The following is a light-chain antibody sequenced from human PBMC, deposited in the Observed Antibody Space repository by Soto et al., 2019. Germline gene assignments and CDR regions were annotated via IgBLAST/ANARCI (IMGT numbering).Light chain of an antibody. CDR1: QSVSSSY. Sequence: ENVLTQSPGTLSLSPGERATLFCRASQSVSSSYLAWYQQKPGQAPRLLIYGASSRATGIPDRFSGSGSGTDFTLTISRLEPEDLAVYYCQQYGSLVTFGQGTKVDIK. CDR3: QQYGSLVT. J-gene: IGKJ1*01. CDR2: GAS. V-gene: IGKV3-20*01.